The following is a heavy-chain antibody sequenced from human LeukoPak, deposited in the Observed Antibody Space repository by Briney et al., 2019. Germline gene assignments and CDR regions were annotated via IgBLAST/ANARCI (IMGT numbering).Heavy chain of an antibody. Sequence: GGSLKLSCAASGFTFSSAWMHWVRHAPGTGLVWVSRITDDATTTYADSVRGRFTISRDNAKNILYLQMNSLRAEDTAVYYCVRDRVGPDYWGQGTLVTVSS. V-gene: IGHV3-74*03. J-gene: IGHJ4*02. CDR1: GFTFSSAW. CDR2: ITDDATT. CDR3: VRDRVGPDY. D-gene: IGHD1-26*01.